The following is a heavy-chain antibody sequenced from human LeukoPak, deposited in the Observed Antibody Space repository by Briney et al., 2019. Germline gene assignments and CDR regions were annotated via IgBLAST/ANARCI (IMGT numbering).Heavy chain of an antibody. Sequence: GGSLRLSCAASGFTFDDYAMHWVRQAPGKGLEWVSGISWNSGSIGYADSVKGRFTISRDDAKNSLYLQMNSLRAEDTAVYYCARDKGSDGIDFWGQGTLVTVSS. V-gene: IGHV3-9*01. CDR1: GFTFDDYA. CDR3: ARDKGSDGIDF. CDR2: ISWNSGSI. J-gene: IGHJ4*02. D-gene: IGHD1-26*01.